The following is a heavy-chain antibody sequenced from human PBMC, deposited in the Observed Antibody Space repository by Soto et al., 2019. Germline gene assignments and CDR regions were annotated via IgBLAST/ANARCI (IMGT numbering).Heavy chain of an antibody. V-gene: IGHV1-18*01. CDR1: AYTFTNYG. CDR2: INTYNGNT. J-gene: IGHJ5*02. D-gene: IGHD3-16*01. CDR3: ARGFTLWFDP. Sequence: ASVKVSCKASAYTFTNYGISWVRQAPGQGLEWMGWINTYNGNTNYAQKLQGRVTMTTDTSTNTAYMELRSLRSDDTAVYYCARGFTLWFDPWGQGTLVTVSS.